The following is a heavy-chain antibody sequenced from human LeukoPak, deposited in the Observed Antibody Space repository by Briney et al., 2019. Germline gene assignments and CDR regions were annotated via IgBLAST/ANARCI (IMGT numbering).Heavy chain of an antibody. D-gene: IGHD3-22*01. J-gene: IGHJ4*02. CDR2: INAGGSYT. V-gene: IGHV3-23*01. CDR3: AKGRRGFYDSSGYFYIFDY. Sequence: GGSLTLSCALSRLTFGSDAVSWVRHAPEKGMEWVSSINAGGSYTYYADSVKGRFTISRDNSKNTLYLQMNSLRAEDTAVYYCAKGRRGFYDSSGYFYIFDYWGQGTLVTVSS. CDR1: RLTFGSDA.